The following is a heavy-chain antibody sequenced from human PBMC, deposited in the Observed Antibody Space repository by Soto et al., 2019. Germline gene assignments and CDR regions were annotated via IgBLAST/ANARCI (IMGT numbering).Heavy chain of an antibody. CDR1: GFTFSSYW. D-gene: IGHD5-12*01. Sequence: GGSLRLSCAASGFTFSSYWMHWVRQAPGKGLVWVSRINSDGSSTSYADSVKGRFTISRDNAKNTLYLQMNSLRAEDTAVYYCARGSGGYDYYYYYYMDVWGKGTTVTVSS. V-gene: IGHV3-74*01. CDR3: ARGSGGYDYYYYYYMDV. CDR2: INSDGSST. J-gene: IGHJ6*03.